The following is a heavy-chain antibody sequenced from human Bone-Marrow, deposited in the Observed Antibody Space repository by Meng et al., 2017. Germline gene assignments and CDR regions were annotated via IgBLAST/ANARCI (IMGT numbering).Heavy chain of an antibody. J-gene: IGHJ4*02. V-gene: IGHV3-74*01. Sequence: GESLKISCAASGFTFSNYWMNWVRLAPGTGLVWVSGIRRGGSVTGYADSVKGRFTISRDNAKNTLYLQMNSLRAEDTAVYYCARDSSGPDYWGQGTLVTVSS. CDR2: IRRGGSVT. D-gene: IGHD1-1*01. CDR1: GFTFSNYW. CDR3: ARDSSGPDY.